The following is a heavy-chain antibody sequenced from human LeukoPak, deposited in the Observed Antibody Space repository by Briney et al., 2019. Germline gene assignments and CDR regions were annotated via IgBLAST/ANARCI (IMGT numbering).Heavy chain of an antibody. CDR3: ARDYGSSGWFSIDY. V-gene: IGHV4-34*01. J-gene: IGHJ4*02. CDR1: GGSFSGYY. D-gene: IGHD6-19*01. CDR2: INHSGST. Sequence: SETLSLTCAVYGGSFSGYYWSWIRQPPGKGLEWIGEINHSGSTNYNPSLKSRVTISVDTSKNQFSLKLSSVTAADTAVYYCARDYGSSGWFSIDYWGQGTLVTVSS.